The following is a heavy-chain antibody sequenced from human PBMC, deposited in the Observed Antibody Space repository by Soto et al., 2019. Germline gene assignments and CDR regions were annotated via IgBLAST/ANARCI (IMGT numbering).Heavy chain of an antibody. Sequence: PGESLKISCKGSGYSFTSYWIGWVRQMPGKGLEWMGIIYPGDSDTRYGPSFQGQVTISADKSISTAYLQWSSLKASDTAMYYCARTTRGTSSGYYSRQIWFDPWGQGTLVTVSS. CDR1: GYSFTSYW. V-gene: IGHV5-51*01. CDR2: IYPGDSDT. D-gene: IGHD3-22*01. J-gene: IGHJ5*02. CDR3: ARTTRGTSSGYYSRQIWFDP.